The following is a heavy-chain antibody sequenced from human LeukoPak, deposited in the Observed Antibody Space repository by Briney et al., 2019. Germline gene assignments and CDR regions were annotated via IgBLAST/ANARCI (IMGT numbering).Heavy chain of an antibody. V-gene: IGHV1-69*13. CDR3: ARLGPYYDSSGYGEYNWSDP. CDR1: GGTFSSYA. J-gene: IGHJ5*02. Sequence: GASVKVSCKASGGTFSSYAISWVRQAPGQGLEWMGGIIPIFGTANYAQKFQGRVTITADESTSTAYMELSSLRSEDTAVYYCARLGPYYDSSGYGEYNWSDPWGQGTLVAVSS. CDR2: IIPIFGTA. D-gene: IGHD3-22*01.